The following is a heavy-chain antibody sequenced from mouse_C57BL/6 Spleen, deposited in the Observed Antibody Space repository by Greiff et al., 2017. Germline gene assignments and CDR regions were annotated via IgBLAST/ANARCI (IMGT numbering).Heavy chain of an antibody. CDR3: AREGDDYEYYYATDY. V-gene: IGHV3-6*01. CDR2: ISYDGSN. CDR1: GYSITSGYY. J-gene: IGHJ4*01. D-gene: IGHD2-4*01. Sequence: EVQLQQSGPGLVKPSQSLSLTCSVTGYSITSGYYWNWIRQFPGNKLEWMGYISYDGSNNYNPSLKNRISITRDTSKNQFFLKLNSVTTEDTATYYCAREGDDYEYYYATDYWGQGTSVTVSS.